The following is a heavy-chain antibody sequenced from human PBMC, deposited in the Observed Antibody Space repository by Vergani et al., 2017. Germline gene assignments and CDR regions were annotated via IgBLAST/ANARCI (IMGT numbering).Heavy chain of an antibody. V-gene: IGHV1-58*02. Sequence: QMQLVQSGPEVKKPGTSVKVSCKASGFTFTISAMQWVRQARGQRLEWIGWIVVGSGNTNYAQKFQERVPITRDMSTSTAYRELSSLRSEDTAVYYCAAASTVSYPYYYYYMDVWGKGTTVTVSS. CDR1: GFTFTISA. CDR2: IVVGSGNT. D-gene: IGHD4-11*01. J-gene: IGHJ6*03. CDR3: AAASTVSYPYYYYYMDV.